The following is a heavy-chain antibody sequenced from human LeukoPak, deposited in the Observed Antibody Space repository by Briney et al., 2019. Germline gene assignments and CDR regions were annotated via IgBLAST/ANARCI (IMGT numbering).Heavy chain of an antibody. D-gene: IGHD4-17*01. CDR3: ARDLRYYGHYETYYYMDV. CDR2: IYTSGST. J-gene: IGHJ6*03. Sequence: SETLSLTCTDSGGSISSYYWSWIRQPAGKGLEWIGRIYTSGSTNYNPSLKSRVTMSVDTSKNQFSLKLSSVTAADTAVYYCARDLRYYGHYETYYYMDVWGKGTTVTVSS. V-gene: IGHV4-4*07. CDR1: GGSISSYY.